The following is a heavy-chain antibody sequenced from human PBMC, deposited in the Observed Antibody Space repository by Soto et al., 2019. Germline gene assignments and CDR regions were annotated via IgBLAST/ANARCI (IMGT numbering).Heavy chain of an antibody. CDR2: VNGGNGNT. CDR1: GYTFTSHV. D-gene: IGHD1-26*01. V-gene: IGHV1-3*01. Sequence: ASVKVSSKASGYTFTSHVMHWVRQAPGQRLEWMGWVNGGNGNTKYSQRFQGRVTISRDTSATTAYMELSRLTSEDKAVYYCARGSGIVGPSGALCYWGQGTLVTVAS. J-gene: IGHJ4*02. CDR3: ARGSGIVGPSGALCY.